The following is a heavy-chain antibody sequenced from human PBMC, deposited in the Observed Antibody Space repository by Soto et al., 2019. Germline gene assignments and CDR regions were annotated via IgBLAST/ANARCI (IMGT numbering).Heavy chain of an antibody. CDR3: ARDPGAFTSTWSFYFDN. J-gene: IGHJ4*02. D-gene: IGHD3-10*01. V-gene: IGHV3-74*01. CDR2: INTDGSST. Sequence: XGSLRLSCAASGFTFSSYWMHWVRQAPGKGLEWVSRINTDGSSTTYADSVRGRFTISRDSAKNTLFLQMNSLRAEDTAVYYCARDPGAFTSTWSFYFDNWGQGTLVTVSS. CDR1: GFTFSSYW.